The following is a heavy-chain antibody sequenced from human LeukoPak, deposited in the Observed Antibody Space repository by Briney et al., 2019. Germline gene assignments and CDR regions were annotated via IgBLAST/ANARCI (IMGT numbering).Heavy chain of an antibody. V-gene: IGHV1-69*13. Sequence: GASVKVSCKASGGTFSSYAISWVRQAPGQGLEWMGGIIPIFGTASYAQKFQGRVTITADESTSTAYMELSSLRSEDTAVYYCAIRKTRPYYYDSSGYYWFDPWGQGTLVTVSS. CDR1: GGTFSSYA. CDR2: IIPIFGTA. J-gene: IGHJ5*02. CDR3: AIRKTRPYYYDSSGYYWFDP. D-gene: IGHD3-22*01.